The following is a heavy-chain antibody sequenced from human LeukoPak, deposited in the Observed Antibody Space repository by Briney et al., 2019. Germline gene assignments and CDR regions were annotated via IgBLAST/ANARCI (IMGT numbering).Heavy chain of an antibody. J-gene: IGHJ4*02. CDR2: INHSGST. V-gene: IGHV4-34*01. D-gene: IGHD3-22*01. Sequence: SETLSLTCAVYGGSFSGYYWSWIRQPPGKGLEWIGEINHSGSTNYNPSLKSRVTISVDTSKNQFSLKLSSVTAADTAVYYCARVSQVSYDSSGYRFDYWGQGTLVTVSS. CDR3: ARVSQVSYDSSGYRFDY. CDR1: GGSFSGYY.